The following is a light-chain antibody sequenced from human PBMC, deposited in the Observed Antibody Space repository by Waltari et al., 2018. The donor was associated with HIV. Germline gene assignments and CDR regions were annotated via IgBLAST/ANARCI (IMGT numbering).Light chain of an antibody. CDR3: QSADSSGTYVL. V-gene: IGLV3-25*03. Sequence: SYELTQPPSVSVSPGQTARITCSGDALPKQYTYWYQQKPGQAPVMVIYKDSERPSGIPERFSGSSSGTTVTSTISGVQAEDEADYYCQSADSSGTYVLFGGGTKLTVL. CDR2: KDS. J-gene: IGLJ2*01. CDR1: ALPKQY.